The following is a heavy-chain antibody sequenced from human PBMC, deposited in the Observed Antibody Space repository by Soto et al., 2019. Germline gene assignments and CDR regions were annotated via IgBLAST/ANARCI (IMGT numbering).Heavy chain of an antibody. Sequence: PSETLSLTCTVSGGSISSGGYYWSWIRQHPGKGLEWIGYIYYSGSTYYNPSLKSRVTISADTSKNQFSLKLSSVTAADTAVYYCARAHYDFWSGYYTGIVAFDYWGQGTLVTVSS. D-gene: IGHD3-3*01. CDR2: IYYSGST. J-gene: IGHJ4*02. CDR1: GGSISSGGYY. V-gene: IGHV4-31*03. CDR3: ARAHYDFWSGYYTGIVAFDY.